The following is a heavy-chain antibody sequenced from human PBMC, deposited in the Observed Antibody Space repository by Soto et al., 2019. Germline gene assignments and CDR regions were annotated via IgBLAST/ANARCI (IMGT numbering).Heavy chain of an antibody. CDR1: GGSFSGYY. CDR3: ARGKAYYDFWSGYSRDYYYGMDV. D-gene: IGHD3-3*01. J-gene: IGHJ6*02. Sequence: PSETLSLTCAVYGGSFSGYYWSWIRQPPGKGLEWIGEINHSGSTNYNPSLKSRVTISVDTSKNQFSLKLSSVTAADTAVYYCARGKAYYDFWSGYSRDYYYGMDVWGQGTTVT. CDR2: INHSGST. V-gene: IGHV4-34*01.